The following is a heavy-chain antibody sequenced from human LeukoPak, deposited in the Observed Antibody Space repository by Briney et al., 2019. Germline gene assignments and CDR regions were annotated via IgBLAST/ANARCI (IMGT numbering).Heavy chain of an antibody. Sequence: SQTLSLTRTVSGGSISSGSYYWSWIRQPAGKGLEWIGRIYTSGSTNYNPSLKSRVTISVDTSKNQYSLKLSSVTAADTAVYYCASEAIGYHYGMDVWGQGTTVTVSS. CDR2: IYTSGST. J-gene: IGHJ6*02. D-gene: IGHD3-22*01. V-gene: IGHV4-61*02. CDR1: GGSISSGSYY. CDR3: ASEAIGYHYGMDV.